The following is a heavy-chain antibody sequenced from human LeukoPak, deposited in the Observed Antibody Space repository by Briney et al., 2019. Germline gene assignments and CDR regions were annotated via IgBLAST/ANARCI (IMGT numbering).Heavy chain of an antibody. V-gene: IGHV1-69*13. CDR3: ATCARNFYCYRFDY. Sequence: SVKVSCKASGGIFSSYAISWVRQAPGQGLEWMGGIIPIFGTANYAQKFQGRVTITADESTSAAYMELSSLRSEDTAVYYCATCARNFYCYRFDYWGQGTLVTVSS. CDR2: IIPIFGTA. J-gene: IGHJ4*02. D-gene: IGHD2-2*02. CDR1: GGIFSSYA.